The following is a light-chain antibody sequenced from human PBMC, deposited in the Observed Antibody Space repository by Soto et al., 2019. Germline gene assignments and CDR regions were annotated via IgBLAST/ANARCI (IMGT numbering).Light chain of an antibody. Sequence: DIQMTQSPSTLSASVGDRVTITCRATQSISSWVAWYQQKPGKAPKLLIYKASSLESGVPSRFSGSGSGTEFTLTISSLQPDDFATYDCQQDNSYSETFGQGTKVEIK. J-gene: IGKJ1*01. CDR2: KAS. CDR3: QQDNSYSET. CDR1: QSISSW. V-gene: IGKV1-5*03.